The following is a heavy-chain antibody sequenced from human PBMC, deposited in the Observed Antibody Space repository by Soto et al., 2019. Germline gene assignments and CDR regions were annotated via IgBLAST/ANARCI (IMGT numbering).Heavy chain of an antibody. D-gene: IGHD4-17*01. CDR3: ARDRDGDYEFDY. CDR2: INAGNGNT. J-gene: IGHJ4*02. CDR1: GYTFTSYA. V-gene: IGHV1-3*01. Sequence: ASVKVSCKASGYTFTSYAMHWVRQAPGQRLEWMGWINAGNGNTKYSQKFQGRVTITRDTSASTAYMELSSLRSEDTAVYYCARDRDGDYEFDYCGQGTLVTVSS.